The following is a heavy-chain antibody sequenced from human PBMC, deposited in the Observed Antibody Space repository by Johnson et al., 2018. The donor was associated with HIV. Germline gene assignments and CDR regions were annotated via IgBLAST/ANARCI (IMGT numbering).Heavy chain of an antibody. CDR3: AREGIAARLAAFDI. V-gene: IGHV3-64*04. J-gene: IGHJ3*02. CDR2: ISGNGGST. D-gene: IGHD6-6*01. CDR1: GFTFSSHH. Sequence: QVQLVESGGGVVQPGESLRLSCGASGFTFSSHHMHWVRQAPGKGLEHVSAISGNGGSTYYADFVRGRFTISRDNAKNSLYLQMNSLRAEDTAVYYCAREGIAARLAAFDIWGQGTMVTVSS.